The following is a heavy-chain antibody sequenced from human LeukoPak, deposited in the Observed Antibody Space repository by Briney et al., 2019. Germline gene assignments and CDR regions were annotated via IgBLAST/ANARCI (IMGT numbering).Heavy chain of an antibody. J-gene: IGHJ4*02. Sequence: SETLSLTCTVSGGSISSSSYYWGWIRQPPGKGLEWIGSIYHSGSTYYNPSLKSRVTISVDTSKNQFSLKLSSVTAADTAVYYCARDSWDSSGYYSDYWGQGTLVTVSS. CDR3: ARDSWDSSGYYSDY. V-gene: IGHV4-39*07. D-gene: IGHD3-22*01. CDR1: GGSISSSSYY. CDR2: IYHSGST.